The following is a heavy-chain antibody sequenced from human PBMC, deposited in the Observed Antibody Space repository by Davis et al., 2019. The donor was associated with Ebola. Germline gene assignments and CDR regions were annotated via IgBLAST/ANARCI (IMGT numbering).Heavy chain of an antibody. V-gene: IGHV4-61*01. Sequence: SETLSLTCTVSGGSISSTSYYWSWIRQPPGKGLEWIGYIYYSGSTNYNPSLKSRVTISVDTSKNQFSLKLSSVTAADTAVYYCATGYFYDSSGSYYVFWGQGTLVTVSS. CDR2: IYYSGST. D-gene: IGHD3-22*01. CDR3: ATGYFYDSSGSYYVF. CDR1: GGSISSTSYY. J-gene: IGHJ4*02.